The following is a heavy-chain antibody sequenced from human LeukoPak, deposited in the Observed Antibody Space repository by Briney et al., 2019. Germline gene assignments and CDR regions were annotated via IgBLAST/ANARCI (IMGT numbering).Heavy chain of an antibody. CDR1: GFTFSSYW. CDR2: IKKDGTEK. CDR3: AREHYFYYMDG. Sequence: GGSLRLSCAASGFTFSSYWMSWVRQAPGKGLEWVANIKKDGTEKYYVDSVKGRFTISRDNAKTSLYLQMNSLRAEDTAVYYCAREHYFYYMDGWGKGTTVTVSS. V-gene: IGHV3-7*01. J-gene: IGHJ6*03.